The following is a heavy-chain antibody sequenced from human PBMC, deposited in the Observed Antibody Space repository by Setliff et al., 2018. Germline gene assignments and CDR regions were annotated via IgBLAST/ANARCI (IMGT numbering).Heavy chain of an antibody. J-gene: IGHJ4*02. CDR2: IYYSGST. Sequence: SETLSLTCTVSGGSISSHYWSWIRQPPGKGLEWIGSIYYSGSTNYNPSLKSRVTISVDTSKNQFSLKLSSVTAADTAVYYCAAKASGSLDYWGQGTLVTVSS. D-gene: IGHD1-26*01. CDR1: GGSISSHY. V-gene: IGHV4-59*11. CDR3: AAKASGSLDY.